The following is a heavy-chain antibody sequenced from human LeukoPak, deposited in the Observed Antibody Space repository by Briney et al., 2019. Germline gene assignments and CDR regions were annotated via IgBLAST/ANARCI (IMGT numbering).Heavy chain of an antibody. V-gene: IGHV4-39*07. Sequence: SETLPLTCTVSGGSISSSSYYWGWIRQPPGKGLEWIGEINHSGSTNYNPSLKSRVTISVDTSKNQFSLKLSSVTAADTAVYYCARGRSRGYCSSTSCHGDWFDPWGQGTLVTVSS. CDR1: GGSISSSSYY. CDR2: INHSGST. CDR3: ARGRSRGYCSSTSCHGDWFDP. D-gene: IGHD2-2*01. J-gene: IGHJ5*02.